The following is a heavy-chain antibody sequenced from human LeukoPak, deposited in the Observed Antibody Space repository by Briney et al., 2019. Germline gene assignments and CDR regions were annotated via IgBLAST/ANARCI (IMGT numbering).Heavy chain of an antibody. D-gene: IGHD6-13*01. CDR1: GGSISSGGHY. Sequence: SETLSLTCTVSGGSISSGGHYWSWIRQPAGKGLEWIGRIYTSGSTNYNPSLKSRVTMSVDTSKNQFSLKLSSVTAADTAVYYCASDSSWYAYWGQGTLVTVSS. J-gene: IGHJ4*02. V-gene: IGHV4-61*02. CDR2: IYTSGST. CDR3: ASDSSWYAY.